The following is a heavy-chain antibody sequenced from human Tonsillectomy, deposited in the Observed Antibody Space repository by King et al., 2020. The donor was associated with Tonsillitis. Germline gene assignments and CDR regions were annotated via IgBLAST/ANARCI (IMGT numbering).Heavy chain of an antibody. V-gene: IGHV4-59*08. D-gene: IGHD1-7*01. CDR3: ARLHIRNYSFDY. CDR2: IYYSGST. J-gene: IGHJ4*02. Sequence: QLQESGPGLVKPSETLSLTCTVSGGSISEYYWSWIRQSPGNGMEWIGYIYYSGSTNSHYNPSLKSRVTISVDTSKNQFSLKVSSVTAADTAVYYCARLHIRNYSFDYWGQGTLVTVSS. CDR1: GGSISEYY.